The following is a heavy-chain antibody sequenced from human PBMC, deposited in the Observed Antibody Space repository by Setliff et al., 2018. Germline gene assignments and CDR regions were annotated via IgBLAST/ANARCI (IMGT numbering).Heavy chain of an antibody. CDR1: GFTFSNAW. Sequence: GGSLRLSCAASGFTFSNAWMSWVRQAPGKGLEWVGRIKSKTYGGTTEYAASVKGRFTISRDAKNIAYLQMNSLKTEDTAVYYCTRSSGAFDIWGQGTMVTVSS. CDR3: TRSSGAFDI. V-gene: IGHV3-15*01. CDR2: IKSKTYGGTT. J-gene: IGHJ3*02.